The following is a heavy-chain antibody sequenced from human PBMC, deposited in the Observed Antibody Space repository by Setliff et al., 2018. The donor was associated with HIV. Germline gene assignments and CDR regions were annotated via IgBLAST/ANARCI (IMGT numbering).Heavy chain of an antibody. D-gene: IGHD6-13*01. J-gene: IGHJ4*02. CDR1: GFTFSDYY. CDR2: IKGDGSGA. CDR3: TKDYHVAATDY. Sequence: GSLRLSCAASGFTFSDYYMSWIRQAPGKGLEWVSRIKGDGSGATYVDSVKGRFSISRDNTKNTLYLQMNSLRPEDTAQYYCTKDYHVAATDYWGQGTLVTVSS. V-gene: IGHV3-74*01.